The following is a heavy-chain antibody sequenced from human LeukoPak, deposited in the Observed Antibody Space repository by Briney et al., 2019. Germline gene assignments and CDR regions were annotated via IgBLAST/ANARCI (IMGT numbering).Heavy chain of an antibody. CDR1: RFTFSTYA. CDR3: ARDVPDYVWGSYLPYYFDY. J-gene: IGHJ4*02. CDR2: ISSSSSYI. V-gene: IGHV3-21*01. Sequence: GGSLRLSCAASRFTFSTYAMNWVRQAPGKGLEWVSSISSSSSYIYYADSVKGRFTISRDNAKNSLYLQMNSLRAEDTAVYYCARDVPDYVWGSYLPYYFDYWGQGTLVTVSS. D-gene: IGHD3-16*02.